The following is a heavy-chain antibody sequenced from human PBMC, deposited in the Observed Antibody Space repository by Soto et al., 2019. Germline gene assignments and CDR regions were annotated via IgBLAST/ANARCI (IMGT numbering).Heavy chain of an antibody. V-gene: IGHV1-69*02. J-gene: IGHJ3*02. CDR2: IIPILGIA. D-gene: IGHD2-15*01. CDR3: ARGLGYCSGGSCSDAFDI. CDR1: GGTFSSYT. Sequence: SVKVSCKASGGTFSSYTISWVRQAPGQGLEWMGRIIPILGIANYAQKFQGRVTITADKSTSTAYMELSSLRSEDTAVYYCARGLGYCSGGSCSDAFDIWGQGTMVTVSS.